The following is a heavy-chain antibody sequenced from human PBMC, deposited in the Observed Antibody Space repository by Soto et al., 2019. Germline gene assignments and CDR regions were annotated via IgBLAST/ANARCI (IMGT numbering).Heavy chain of an antibody. D-gene: IGHD2-15*01. Sequence: QVQLQESGPGLVKPSQTLSLTCTVSGGSISSGDYYWSWIRQPPGKGLEWIGYIYYSGSTYYNPSLKSRVTISVDTSKNQFSLKLSSVTAADTAVYYCARERGYCSGGSCYSDAFDIWGQGTMVTVSS. CDR1: GGSISSGDYY. V-gene: IGHV4-30-4*01. CDR3: ARERGYCSGGSCYSDAFDI. CDR2: IYYSGST. J-gene: IGHJ3*02.